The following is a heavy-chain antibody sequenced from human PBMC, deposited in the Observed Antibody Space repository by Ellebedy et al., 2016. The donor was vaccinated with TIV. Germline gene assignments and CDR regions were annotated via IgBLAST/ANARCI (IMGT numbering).Heavy chain of an antibody. J-gene: IGHJ4*02. D-gene: IGHD4/OR15-4a*01. CDR3: ARGRYPSPMVDY. CDR1: VESFSGYY. V-gene: IGHV4-34*01. CDR2: INHSGST. Sequence: SETLSLXCAIYVESFSGYYWSWIRQPPGKGLEWIGEINHSGSTNYNPSLKSRVTISADKTKNQFSLKLTSVTAADTAVYYCARGRYPSPMVDYWGRGTLVTVSS.